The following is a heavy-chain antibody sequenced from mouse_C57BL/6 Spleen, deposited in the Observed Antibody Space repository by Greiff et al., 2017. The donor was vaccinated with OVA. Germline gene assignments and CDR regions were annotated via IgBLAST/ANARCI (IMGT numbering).Heavy chain of an antibody. Sequence: VQLQQPGAELVKPGASVKLSCKASGYTFTSYWMQWVKQRPGRGLEWIGEIDPSDSYTNYNQKFKGKATLTVDTSSSTAYMQLSSLTSEDSAVYYCARSFMFDYLLAMDYWGQGTSVTVSS. CDR3: ARSFMFDYLLAMDY. CDR1: GYTFTSYW. D-gene: IGHD2-4*01. J-gene: IGHJ4*01. CDR2: IDPSDSYT. V-gene: IGHV1-50*01.